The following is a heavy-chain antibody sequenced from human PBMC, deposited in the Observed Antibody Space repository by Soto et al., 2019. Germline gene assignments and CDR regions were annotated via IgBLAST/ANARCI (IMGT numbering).Heavy chain of an antibody. V-gene: IGHV4-31*03. CDR1: GGSISSGGYY. D-gene: IGHD3-22*01. CDR3: ARESMASGWDY. Sequence: TLSLTCTVSGGSISSGGYYWSWIRQHPGKGLEWIGYIYYSGSTYYNPSLKSRVTISVDTSKNQFSLKLSSVTAADTAVYYCARESMASGWDYWGQGTLVTVSS. CDR2: IYYSGST. J-gene: IGHJ4*02.